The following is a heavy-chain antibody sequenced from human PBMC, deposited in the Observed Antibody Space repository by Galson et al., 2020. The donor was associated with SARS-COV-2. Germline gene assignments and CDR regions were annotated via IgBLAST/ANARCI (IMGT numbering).Heavy chain of an antibody. CDR2: FDPEDGET. CDR3: ATSAASGQINWFDP. V-gene: IGHV1-24*01. Sequence: ASVKVSCKVSGYTLTELSMHWVRQAPGKGLEWMGGFDPEDGETIYAQKFQGRVTMTEDTSTDTAYMELSSLRSEDTAVYYCATSAASGQINWFDPGGQGTLVTVSS. D-gene: IGHD2-15*01. CDR1: GYTLTELS. J-gene: IGHJ5*02.